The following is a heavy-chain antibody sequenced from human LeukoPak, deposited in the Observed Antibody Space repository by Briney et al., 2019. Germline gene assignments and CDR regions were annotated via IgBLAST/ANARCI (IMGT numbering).Heavy chain of an antibody. Sequence: SVKVSCKGSGNTFNSYVIGWVRQAPGQGLEWMGGINLIFDPANSPTTNYAQRFQGRVTINADKSTNTVYMQLNGLRSEDTAVYFCARGREAATYDAFDVWGQGTLVTVSS. CDR2: INLIFDPANSPTT. D-gene: IGHD2-15*01. V-gene: IGHV1-69*06. CDR3: ARGREAATYDAFDV. CDR1: GNTFNSYV. J-gene: IGHJ3*01.